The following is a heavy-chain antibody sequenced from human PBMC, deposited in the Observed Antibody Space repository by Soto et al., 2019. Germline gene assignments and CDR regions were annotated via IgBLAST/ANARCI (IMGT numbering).Heavy chain of an antibody. J-gene: IGHJ6*03. CDR3: ARAKRYYVSGSYHYYYYSVDF. CDR1: GYTFTSYA. CDR2: INAGNGNT. Sequence: QVQLVQSGAEVKKPGASVKVSCKASGYTFTSYAMHWVRQAPGQRLEWMGWINAGNGNTKYSQKFQGRVTITRDTSASTAYMELSSLRSEDTAVYYCARAKRYYVSGSYHYYYYSVDFWGKGTTVTVSS. D-gene: IGHD3-10*01. V-gene: IGHV1-3*01.